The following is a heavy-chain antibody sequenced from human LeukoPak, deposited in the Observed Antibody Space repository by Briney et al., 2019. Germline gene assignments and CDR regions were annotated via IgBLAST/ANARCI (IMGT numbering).Heavy chain of an antibody. Sequence: GGSLRLSCAASGFTFSSYEMNWVRQAPGKGLEWVSYISSSGSTIYYADSVKGRFTISRDNAKNSLYLQMNSLRAEDTAVYYFAELGITMIGGVWGKGTTVTISS. J-gene: IGHJ6*04. D-gene: IGHD3-10*02. CDR1: GFTFSSYE. CDR3: AELGITMIGGV. CDR2: ISSSGSTI. V-gene: IGHV3-48*03.